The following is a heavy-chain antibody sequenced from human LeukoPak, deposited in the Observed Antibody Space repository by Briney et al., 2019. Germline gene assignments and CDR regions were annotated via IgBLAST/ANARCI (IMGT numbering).Heavy chain of an antibody. CDR1: GGSISSYY. CDR3: AACGGDCFNNWFDP. D-gene: IGHD2-21*02. J-gene: IGHJ5*02. V-gene: IGHV4-59*08. CDR2: IYYSGST. Sequence: PSETLPLTCTVSGGSISSYYWSWIRQPPGKGLEWIGYIYYSGSTNYNPSLKSRVTISVDTSKNQFSLKLSSVTAADTAVYYCAACGGDCFNNWFDPWGQGTLVTVSS.